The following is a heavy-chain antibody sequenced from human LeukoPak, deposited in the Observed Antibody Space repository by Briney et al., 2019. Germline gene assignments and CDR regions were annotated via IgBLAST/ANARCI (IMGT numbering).Heavy chain of an antibody. CDR1: GFTFSSYW. CDR3: ARDRWGYDILTGYSAPHYFDY. V-gene: IGHV3-66*01. J-gene: IGHJ4*02. D-gene: IGHD3-9*01. Sequence: GGSLRLSCAASGFTFSSYWMSWVRQAPGKGLEWVSVIYSGGSTYYADSVKGRFTISRDNSKNTLYLQMNSLRAEDTAVYYCARDRWGYDILTGYSAPHYFDYWGQGTLVTVSS. CDR2: IYSGGST.